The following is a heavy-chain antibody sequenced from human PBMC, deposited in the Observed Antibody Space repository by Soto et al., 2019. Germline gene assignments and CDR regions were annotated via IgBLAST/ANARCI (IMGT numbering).Heavy chain of an antibody. V-gene: IGHV4-31*03. CDR2: IYYSGST. Sequence: QVQLQESGPGLVKPSQTLSLTCTVSGGSISSGGYYWSWIRQHPGKGLEWIGYIYYSGSTYYNPSLKSRVTISVDTSKNQFSLKLSSVTAADTAVHYCARGPPEPGMEALDYWGQGTLVTVSS. CDR3: ARGPPEPGMEALDY. D-gene: IGHD1-1*01. CDR1: GGSISSGGYY. J-gene: IGHJ4*02.